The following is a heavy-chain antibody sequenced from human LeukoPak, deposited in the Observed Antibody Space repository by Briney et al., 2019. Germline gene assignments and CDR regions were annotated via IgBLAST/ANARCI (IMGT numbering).Heavy chain of an antibody. CDR1: GDSMTSSNHY. J-gene: IGHJ6*02. CDR2: IYYGGST. V-gene: IGHV4-39*01. CDR3: ARRSHCTGDSCYPV. D-gene: IGHD2-15*01. Sequence: SETLSLTRTVPGDSMTSSNHYWVWIRQPPGKGLEWIGSIYYGGSTYYNPSLKGRVTISQDTSKSQFSLKVNTVTAADTAVYHCARRSHCTGDSCYPVWGQGTTVTVSS.